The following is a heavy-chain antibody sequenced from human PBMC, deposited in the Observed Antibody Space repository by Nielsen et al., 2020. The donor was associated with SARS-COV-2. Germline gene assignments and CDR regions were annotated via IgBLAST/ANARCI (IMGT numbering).Heavy chain of an antibody. Sequence: SETLSLTCTVSGGSISNSYWSWIRQAPGKGLEWIAYNYNSAKTMYNSSLKSRVTMSVDTSKNQLSLRLTSVTAADTAVYYCARGRAPLRYWGQGILVTVSS. CDR3: ARGRAPLRY. J-gene: IGHJ4*02. D-gene: IGHD2-15*01. CDR2: NYNSAKT. V-gene: IGHV4-59*01. CDR1: GGSISNSY.